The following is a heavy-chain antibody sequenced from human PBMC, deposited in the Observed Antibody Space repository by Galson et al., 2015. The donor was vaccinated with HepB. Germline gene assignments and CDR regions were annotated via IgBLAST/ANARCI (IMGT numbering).Heavy chain of an antibody. CDR1: GYTFTGYY. Sequence: SVKVSCKASGYTFTGYYMHWVRQAPGQGLEWMGWINPNSGGTNYAQKFQGRVTMTRDTSISTAYMELSRLRSDDTAVYYCAKTRGGVAYYYYYYMDVWGKGTTVTVSS. V-gene: IGHV1-2*02. J-gene: IGHJ6*03. CDR3: AKTRGGVAYYYYYYMDV. CDR2: INPNSGGT. D-gene: IGHD3-16*01.